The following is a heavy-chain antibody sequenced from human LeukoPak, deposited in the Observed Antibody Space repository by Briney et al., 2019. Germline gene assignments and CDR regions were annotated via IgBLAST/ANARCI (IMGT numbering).Heavy chain of an antibody. Sequence: SETLSLTCTVSGGSISSSSYYWGWIRQPPGKGLEWIGSIYYSGSTYYNLSLKSRVTISVDTSKNQFSLKLSSVTAADTAVYYCARDVNYYYGSGSYYFDLWGRGTLVTVSS. V-gene: IGHV4-39*07. J-gene: IGHJ2*01. D-gene: IGHD3-10*01. CDR1: GGSISSSSYY. CDR3: ARDVNYYYGSGSYYFDL. CDR2: IYYSGST.